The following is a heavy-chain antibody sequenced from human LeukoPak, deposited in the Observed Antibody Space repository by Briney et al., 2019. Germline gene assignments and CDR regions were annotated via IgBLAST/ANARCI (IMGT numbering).Heavy chain of an antibody. CDR2: IYYSGST. V-gene: IGHV4-39*07. J-gene: IGHJ5*02. D-gene: IGHD2-21*02. Sequence: SETLSLTCTVSGGSISSSSYYWGWIRQPPGKGLEWIGSIYYSGSTNYNPSLKSRVTISVDTSKNQFSLKLSSVTAADTAVYYCARGLEGGGDWNWFDPWGQGTPVTVSS. CDR3: ARGLEGGGDWNWFDP. CDR1: GGSISSSSYY.